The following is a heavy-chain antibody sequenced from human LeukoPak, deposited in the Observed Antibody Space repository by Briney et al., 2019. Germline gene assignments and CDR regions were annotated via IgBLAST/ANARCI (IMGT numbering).Heavy chain of an antibody. Sequence: GGSLRLSCAASGFNFSDYAMHWVRQAPGKGLDWVAVVSYDGRITYYADSVEGRFTISRDSSKSTLYLQMNNLRSDDTAIYYCACDYWGQGTLVTVSS. CDR3: ACDY. CDR1: GFNFSDYA. V-gene: IGHV3-30*04. J-gene: IGHJ4*02. CDR2: VSYDGRIT.